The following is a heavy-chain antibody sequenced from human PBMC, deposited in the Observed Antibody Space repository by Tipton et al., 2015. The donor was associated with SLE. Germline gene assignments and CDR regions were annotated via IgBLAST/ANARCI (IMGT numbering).Heavy chain of an antibody. V-gene: IGHV4-59*08. D-gene: IGHD2-2*01. Sequence: LRLSCAASGFTFSSYFMNWVRQAPGKGLEWIGNIYYSGSTFYNPSLKSRVTISVDTSKNHFSLNLNSVTAADTAVYYCARHRRYCDSASCYWYSFDPWGQGTLVTVSS. CDR3: ARHRRYCDSASCYWYSFDP. J-gene: IGHJ5*02. CDR1: GFTFSSYF. CDR2: IYYSGST.